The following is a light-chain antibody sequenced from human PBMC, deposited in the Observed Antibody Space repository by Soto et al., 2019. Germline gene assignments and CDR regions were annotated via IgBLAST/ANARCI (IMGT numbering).Light chain of an antibody. CDR2: DAS. V-gene: IGKV1-5*01. Sequence: DIQMTQSPSTLSASVGDSVTITCRASQNIRNWLAWYQQKPGKAPNPLIYDASALPRGVPSRFSGSGSGTKFTLTIASLQPDDFATYYCQQYNSYSDTFGQGTKVDIK. CDR1: QNIRNW. J-gene: IGKJ2*01. CDR3: QQYNSYSDT.